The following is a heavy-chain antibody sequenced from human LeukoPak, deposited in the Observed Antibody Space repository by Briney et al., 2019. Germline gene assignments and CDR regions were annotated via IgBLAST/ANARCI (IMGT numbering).Heavy chain of an antibody. J-gene: IGHJ4*02. CDR2: ISSNSDTI. CDR3: LTSSFDH. V-gene: IGHV3-9*01. CDR1: GFTLGDYD. Sequence: SLRFSCAASGFTLGDYDIHWVRQAPGKGPEWVSSISSNSDTIAYAEPVKGRFTVSRDNTINSLYLQMDSLRVEDTALYYCLTSSFDHWGQGTLVTVSS.